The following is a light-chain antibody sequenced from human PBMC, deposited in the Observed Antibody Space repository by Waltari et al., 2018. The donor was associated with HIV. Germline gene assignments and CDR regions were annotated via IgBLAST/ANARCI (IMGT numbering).Light chain of an antibody. J-gene: IGKJ4*01. CDR3: QQYYTLRST. CDR2: WAS. Sequence: DIVMTQSPDSLAVSPGARATVTCTSSRTVLYNRNYLAWYQQKPGQAPKVLIYWASTRAFGVPDRFSGSGSGTDFSLTISRVQADDVAIYYCQQYYTLRSTFGGGTKIEI. V-gene: IGKV4-1*01. CDR1: RTVLYNRNY.